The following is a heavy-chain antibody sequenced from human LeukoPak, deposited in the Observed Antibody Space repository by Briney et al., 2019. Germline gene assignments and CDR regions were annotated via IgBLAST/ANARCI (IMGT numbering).Heavy chain of an antibody. Sequence: SETLTLTCTVSGGSISSGGYYWSWIRQHPGKGLEWIGYIYYSGSTYYNPSLKSRVTISVDTSKNQFSLKLSSVTAADTAVYYCARGWDTMVRGVSRRSYYYGMDVWGQGTTVTVSS. CDR1: GGSISSGGYY. D-gene: IGHD3-10*01. J-gene: IGHJ6*02. CDR3: ARGWDTMVRGVSRRSYYYGMDV. CDR2: IYYSGST. V-gene: IGHV4-31*03.